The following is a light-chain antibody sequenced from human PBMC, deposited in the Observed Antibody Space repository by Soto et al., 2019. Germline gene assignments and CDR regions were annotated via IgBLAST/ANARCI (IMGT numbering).Light chain of an antibody. V-gene: IGKV3-11*01. CDR1: QSVSSN. Sequence: EIVMTQSPATLSVSPGERATLSCRASQSVSSNLAWYQQKPGQAPRLLISDASNRATGIPARFSGSGSGTEFTLTISSLEPEDFAVYYCQQRSNWPWTFGQGTKVDI. CDR3: QQRSNWPWT. J-gene: IGKJ1*01. CDR2: DAS.